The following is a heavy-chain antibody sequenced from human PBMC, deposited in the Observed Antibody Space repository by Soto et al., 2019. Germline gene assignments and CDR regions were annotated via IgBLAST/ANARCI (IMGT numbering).Heavy chain of an antibody. J-gene: IGHJ6*02. CDR3: AKDHLYSGSHWVKYYGMDV. Sequence: QVQLVESGGGVVQPGRSLRLSCAASGFTFSSYGMHWVRQAPGKGLEWVAVISYDGSNKYYADSVKGRFTISRDNSKNTRYLQMNSRRAEDTAVYYCAKDHLYSGSHWVKYYGMDVWGQGTTVTVSS. V-gene: IGHV3-30*18. CDR2: ISYDGSNK. CDR1: GFTFSSYG. D-gene: IGHD1-26*01.